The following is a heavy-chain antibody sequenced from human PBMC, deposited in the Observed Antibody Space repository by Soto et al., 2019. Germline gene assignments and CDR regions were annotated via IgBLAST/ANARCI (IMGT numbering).Heavy chain of an antibody. J-gene: IGHJ6*02. CDR3: AKAYYDFWSGYYTAFLYYGMDV. Sequence: QVQLVESGGGVVQPGRSLRLSCAASGFTFSSYGMHWVRQAPGKGLEWVAVISYDGSNKYYADSVKGRFTISRDNSKNTLNLQMNSLRAEDTAVYYCAKAYYDFWSGYYTAFLYYGMDVWGQGTTVTVSS. V-gene: IGHV3-30*18. CDR2: ISYDGSNK. CDR1: GFTFSSYG. D-gene: IGHD3-3*01.